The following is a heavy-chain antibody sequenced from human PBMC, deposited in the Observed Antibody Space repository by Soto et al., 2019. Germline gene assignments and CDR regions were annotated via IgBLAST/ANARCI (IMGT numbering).Heavy chain of an antibody. D-gene: IGHD2-2*01. Sequence: SETLSLTCTVSGGSISSSSYYWGWIRQPPGKGLEWIGSIYYSGSTYYNPSLKSRVTISVDTSKNQFSLKLSSVTAADTAVYYCASSTARYYYYMDVWGKGTTVTVSS. CDR3: ASSTARYYYYMDV. CDR2: IYYSGST. CDR1: GGSISSSSYY. V-gene: IGHV4-39*01. J-gene: IGHJ6*03.